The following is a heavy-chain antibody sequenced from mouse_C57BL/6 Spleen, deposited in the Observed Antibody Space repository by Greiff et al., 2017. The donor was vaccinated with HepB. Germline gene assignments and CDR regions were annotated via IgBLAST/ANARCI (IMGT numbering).Heavy chain of an antibody. CDR3: ARYFYYGNPYYFDY. J-gene: IGHJ2*01. CDR1: GYAFSSSW. V-gene: IGHV1-82*01. Sequence: VQLQQSGPELVKPGASVKISCKASGYAFSSSWMNWVKQRPGKGLEWIGRIYPGDGDTNYNGKFKGKATLTADKSSSTAYMQLSSLTSEDSAVYFCARYFYYGNPYYFDYWGQGTTLTVSS. CDR2: IYPGDGDT. D-gene: IGHD2-1*01.